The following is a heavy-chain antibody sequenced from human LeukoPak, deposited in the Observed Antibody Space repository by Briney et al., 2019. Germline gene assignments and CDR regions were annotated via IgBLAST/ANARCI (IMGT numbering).Heavy chain of an antibody. Sequence: SETLSLTCTVSGGSISPYYWSWIRQPPGKGLDYIGYTYYSGTTDYNPSLKSRVTISVDTSKNQFSLKVTSVSAADTAVYYCARIMQTPWGMDVWGQGTTVTVSS. CDR2: TYYSGTT. V-gene: IGHV4-59*01. CDR1: GGSISPYY. D-gene: IGHD4-23*01. J-gene: IGHJ6*02. CDR3: ARIMQTPWGMDV.